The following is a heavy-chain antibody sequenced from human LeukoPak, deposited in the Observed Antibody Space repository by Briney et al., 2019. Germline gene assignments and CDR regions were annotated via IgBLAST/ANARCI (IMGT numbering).Heavy chain of an antibody. Sequence: GASVKVSCKASGGTFSSYAISWVRQAPGQGLEWMGGIIPIFGTANYAQKFQGRVTITTDESTSTAYMELSSLRSEDTAVYYCARDYGSRFRYFDTNYYYYMDVWGTGTTVTVSS. CDR2: IIPIFGTA. J-gene: IGHJ6*03. CDR1: GGTFSSYA. CDR3: ARDYGSRFRYFDTNYYYYMDV. D-gene: IGHD3-9*01. V-gene: IGHV1-69*05.